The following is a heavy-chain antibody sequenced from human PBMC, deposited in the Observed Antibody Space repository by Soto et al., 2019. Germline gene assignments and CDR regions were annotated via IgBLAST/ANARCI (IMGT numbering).Heavy chain of an antibody. J-gene: IGHJ3*02. V-gene: IGHV3-73*01. CDR1: GVTFSDSV. CDR2: IGSKGDSYAT. CDR3: TRNLDYAFDI. Sequence: GGSLRLSCATSGVTFSDSVIYWVRQTSGKGLEWVGRIGSKGDSYATAYAASVKGRCTISRDVSKNTVYLQMNTLNAEDTAVYYCTRNLDYAFDIWGQGTMVTVSS. D-gene: IGHD1-7*01.